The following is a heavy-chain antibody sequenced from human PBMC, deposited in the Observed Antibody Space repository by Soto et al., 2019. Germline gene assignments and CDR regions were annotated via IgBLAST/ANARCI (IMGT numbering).Heavy chain of an antibody. V-gene: IGHV3-23*01. CDR3: AKDPRKGYVVYNWFDP. D-gene: IGHD5-12*01. CDR1: GFTFSSYA. CDR2: ISGSGGST. Sequence: PVGSLRLSCAASGFTFSSYAMSWVRQAPGKGLEWVSAISGSGGSTYYADSVKGRFTISRDNSKNTLYLQMNSLRAEDTAVYYCAKDPRKGYVVYNWFDPWGQGTLVTVSS. J-gene: IGHJ5*02.